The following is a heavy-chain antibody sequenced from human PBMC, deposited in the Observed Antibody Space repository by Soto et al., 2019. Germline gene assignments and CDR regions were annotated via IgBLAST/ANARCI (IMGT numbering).Heavy chain of an antibody. D-gene: IGHD3-9*01. Sequence: LRLSCAASEFTFSSYTMNWVRQAPGKGLEWVSSISSRSSYIHYADSLKGRFTISRDNAKSSLYLQMNSLRAEDTAVYYCARDLLQTYYDILTQNAPRWFDPWGQGALVTVSS. CDR2: ISSRSSYI. CDR3: ARDLLQTYYDILTQNAPRWFDP. J-gene: IGHJ5*02. V-gene: IGHV3-21*01. CDR1: EFTFSSYT.